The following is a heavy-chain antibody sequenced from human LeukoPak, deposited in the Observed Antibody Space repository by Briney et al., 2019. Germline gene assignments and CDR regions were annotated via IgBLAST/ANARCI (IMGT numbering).Heavy chain of an antibody. Sequence: PGGSLRLSCAASGFTFSSYGMSWVRQAPGKGLEWVSAISGSDGSTYYADSVKGRFTMSRDNSKNTLYLQMNSLRAEDTAVYYCAKGYCSSTSCLVWSSWFDPWGQGTLVTVSS. CDR3: AKGYCSSTSCLVWSSWFDP. V-gene: IGHV3-23*01. CDR1: GFTFSSYG. J-gene: IGHJ5*02. CDR2: ISGSDGST. D-gene: IGHD2-2*01.